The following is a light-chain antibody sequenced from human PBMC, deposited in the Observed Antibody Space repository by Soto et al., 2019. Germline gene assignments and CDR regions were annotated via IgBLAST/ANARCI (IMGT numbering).Light chain of an antibody. CDR2: AAS. CDR1: QTISSW. Sequence: DIPMTQSPSTLSGSVGDRVTITCRASQTISSWLARYQQKPGKAPKLLIYAASSLQSGVPSRFSGSGYGTDFTLTITSLQSEDFAIYYCQQSYSSPRTFGQGTKVDIK. CDR3: QQSYSSPRT. J-gene: IGKJ1*01. V-gene: IGKV1-39*01.